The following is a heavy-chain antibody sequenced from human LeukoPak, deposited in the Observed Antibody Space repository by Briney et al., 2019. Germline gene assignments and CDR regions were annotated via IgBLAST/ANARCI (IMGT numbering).Heavy chain of an antibody. V-gene: IGHV3-30*18. CDR3: AKDFGSSVGYSPFDY. J-gene: IGHJ4*02. D-gene: IGHD2-15*01. CDR2: ISYDGNTK. CDR1: GFTFNSYA. Sequence: PGGSLRLSCAASGFTFNSYAMSWVRQAPGKGLEWVAFISYDGNTKYYADSVKGRFTISRDSSKNTLSLQTDSLGSDDTAVYYCAKDFGSSVGYSPFDYWGQGTLVTVSS.